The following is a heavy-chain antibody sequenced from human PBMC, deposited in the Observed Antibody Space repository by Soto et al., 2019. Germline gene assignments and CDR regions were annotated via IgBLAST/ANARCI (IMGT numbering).Heavy chain of an antibody. V-gene: IGHV3-64*02. CDR2: ISSNGGST. D-gene: IGHD2-21*01. J-gene: IGHJ5*02. CDR1: GFNFSSYA. CDR3: VRGGGGGQLDL. Sequence: GGSLILSCAASGFNFSSYAMHWVRQAPGKGLEYVSAISSNGGSTYYADSVKGRFTISRDNSKNTLYLQMGSLRAEDTAMYYCVRGGGGGQLDLWGQGTRVTVSS.